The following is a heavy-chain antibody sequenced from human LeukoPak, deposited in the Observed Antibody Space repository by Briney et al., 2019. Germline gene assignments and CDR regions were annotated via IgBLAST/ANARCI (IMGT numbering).Heavy chain of an antibody. CDR1: GFTFSNYA. J-gene: IGHJ4*02. Sequence: PGGYLRFSCAASGFTFSNYAMSWLRQAPGKGWEGVSATSVSGGSTYYADSVKGRFTISRDNSKNTLYLQMNSLRDEDTAVYYCAKELYYYDSSGSFDYCGQGHLVIVSS. D-gene: IGHD3-22*01. CDR2: TSVSGGST. CDR3: AKELYYYDSSGSFDY. V-gene: IGHV3-23*01.